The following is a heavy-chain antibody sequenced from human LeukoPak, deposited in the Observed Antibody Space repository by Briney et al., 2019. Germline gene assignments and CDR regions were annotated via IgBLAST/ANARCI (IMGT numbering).Heavy chain of an antibody. V-gene: IGHV1-8*01. CDR2: MNPNSGNT. CDR3: ARAGAIVVVPAENWFDP. J-gene: IGHJ5*02. D-gene: IGHD2-2*01. CDR1: GYTFTSYD. Sequence: ASVKVSCKASGYTFTSYDINWVRQATGQGLEWMGWMNPNSGNTGYAQKFQGRVTMTRNTSISTAYMELSSLRSEDTAVYYCARAGAIVVVPAENWFDPWGQGTLVTVSS.